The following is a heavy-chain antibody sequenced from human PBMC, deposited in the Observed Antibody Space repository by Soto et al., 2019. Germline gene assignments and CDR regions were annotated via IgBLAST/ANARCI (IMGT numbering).Heavy chain of an antibody. Sequence: GASVKVSCKASGYTFTNYAMHWVRQAPGQRLEWMGWINAAIGNTKYSQKFQGSVTITRDTSANTAYMELSSLRSEDTALYYCARRNVYGSGSYSFDYWGQGTLVTVSS. D-gene: IGHD3-10*01. CDR3: ARRNVYGSGSYSFDY. CDR2: INAAIGNT. J-gene: IGHJ4*02. CDR1: GYTFTNYA. V-gene: IGHV1-3*01.